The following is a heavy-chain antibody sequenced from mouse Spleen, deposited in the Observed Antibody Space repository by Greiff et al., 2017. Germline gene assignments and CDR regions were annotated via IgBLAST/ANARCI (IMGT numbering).Heavy chain of an antibody. Sequence: VQLKESGGGLVKPGGSLKLSCAASGFTFSSYAMSWVRQTPEKRLEWVATISDGGSYTYYPDNVKGRFTISRDNAKNNLYLQMSHLKSEDTAMYYCARNRGENYFDYWGQGTTLTVSS. V-gene: IGHV5-4*01. CDR2: ISDGGSYT. CDR1: GFTFSSYA. CDR3: ARNRGENYFDY. J-gene: IGHJ2*01.